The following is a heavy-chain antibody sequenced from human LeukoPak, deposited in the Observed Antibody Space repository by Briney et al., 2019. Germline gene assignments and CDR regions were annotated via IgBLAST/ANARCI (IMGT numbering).Heavy chain of an antibody. CDR3: ARGRRGTVTAHSVSYYYYMDV. CDR1: GYTFTSYD. D-gene: IGHD4-11*01. CDR2: MNPNSGNT. V-gene: IGHV1-8*03. Sequence: ASVKISCKASGYTFTSYDINWVRQATGQGLEWMGWMNPNSGNTGYAQKFQGRVTITRNTSISTAYMELSSLRSEDTAVYYCARGRRGTVTAHSVSYYYYMDVWGKGTTVTVSS. J-gene: IGHJ6*03.